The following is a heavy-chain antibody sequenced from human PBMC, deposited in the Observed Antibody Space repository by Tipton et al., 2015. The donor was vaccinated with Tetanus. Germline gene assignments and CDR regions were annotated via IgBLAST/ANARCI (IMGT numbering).Heavy chain of an antibody. CDR2: ISWKSDSI. J-gene: IGHJ4*02. D-gene: IGHD2/OR15-2a*01. V-gene: IGHV3-9*01. CDR3: ARVPNENCAPTYCFFDY. CDR1: GFTFDSYA. Sequence: SLRLSCAASGFTFDSYAMHWVRQTPGKGLEWVAGISWKSDSIGYADSVKGRFTISRDNSKNSLFLHMSSLRDEDTALYHCARVPNENCAPTYCFFDYLGQGTLVAVSS.